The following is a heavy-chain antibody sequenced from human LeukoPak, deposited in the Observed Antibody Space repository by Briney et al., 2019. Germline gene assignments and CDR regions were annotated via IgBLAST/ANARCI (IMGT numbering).Heavy chain of an antibody. J-gene: IGHJ3*02. CDR1: GFTFSSYG. CDR2: INSDGSST. V-gene: IGHV3-74*01. Sequence: PGGSLRLSCAASGFTFSSYGMHWVRQAPGKGLVWVSRINSDGSSTSYADSVKGRFTISRDNAKNTLYLQMNSLRAEDTAVYYCAVQYSSSSGVYALDMWGQGTMVTVSS. CDR3: AVQYSSSSGVYALDM. D-gene: IGHD6-6*01.